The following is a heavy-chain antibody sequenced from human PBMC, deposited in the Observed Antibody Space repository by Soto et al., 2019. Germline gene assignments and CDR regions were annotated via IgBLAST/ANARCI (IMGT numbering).Heavy chain of an antibody. CDR3: AKGGATGPHNGFDH. CDR2: IIPIFGTA. J-gene: IGHJ5*02. D-gene: IGHD1-26*01. CDR1: GGTFSSYA. V-gene: IGHV1-69*13. Sequence: ASVKVSCKASGGTFSSYAISWVRQAPGQGLEWMGGIIPIFGTANYAQKFQGRVTITADESTSTAYMELSSLRSEDTAVYYCAKGGATGPHNGFDHWGQGTLVTVSS.